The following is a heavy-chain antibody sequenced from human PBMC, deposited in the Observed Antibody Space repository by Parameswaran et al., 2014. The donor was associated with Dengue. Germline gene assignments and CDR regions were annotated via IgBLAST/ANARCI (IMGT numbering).Heavy chain of an antibody. D-gene: IGHD3-16*01. CDR2: IAPYNGDT. J-gene: IGHJ5*02. CDR3: VGGFRGWFDP. V-gene: IGHV1-18*01. Sequence: WVRQAPGQGLEWMGRIAPYNGDTKYSQKFQGRVTMTTDTSGRTAYMELRSLTSDDTALYFCVGGFRGWFDPWGQGTLVTVSS.